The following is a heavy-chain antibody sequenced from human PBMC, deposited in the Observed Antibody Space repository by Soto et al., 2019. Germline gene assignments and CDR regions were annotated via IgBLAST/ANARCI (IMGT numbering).Heavy chain of an antibody. CDR1: GYTFTSYG. CDR2: ISPYDGYT. V-gene: IGHV1-18*01. J-gene: IGHJ5*02. CDR3: AKVGPPADP. Sequence: GASVKVSCKASGYTFTSYGINWVRQAPGQGLEWLGWISPYDGYTNYAQILQGRVSMTTDTSTRTAYMELSSLRSEDTAVYYCAKVGPPADPWGQGTLVTVSS.